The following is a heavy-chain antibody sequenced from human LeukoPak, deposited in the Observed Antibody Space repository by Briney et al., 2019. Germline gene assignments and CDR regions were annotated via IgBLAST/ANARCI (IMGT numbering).Heavy chain of an antibody. V-gene: IGHV4-38-2*02. D-gene: IGHD4-23*01. CDR3: ARNQISYGGRPYYFDY. Sequence: SETLSLTCTVSGYSISSGYYWGWIRQPPGKGLEWIGSIYHSGSTYYNPSLKSRVTISVDTSKNQFSLKLSSVTAADTAVYYCARNQISYGGRPYYFDYWGQGTLVTVSS. CDR1: GYSISSGYY. J-gene: IGHJ4*02. CDR2: IYHSGST.